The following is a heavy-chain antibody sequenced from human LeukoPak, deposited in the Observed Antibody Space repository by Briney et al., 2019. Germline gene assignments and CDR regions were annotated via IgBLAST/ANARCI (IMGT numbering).Heavy chain of an antibody. CDR3: AKDLGYDISTGYDSFRGYFDL. J-gene: IGHJ2*01. CDR1: GFTFSRFG. CDR2: ISYDGSDK. V-gene: IGHV3-30*18. Sequence: PGGSLRLSCAASGFTFSRFGMHWVRQAPGKGLEWVTIISYDGSDKHYADSVKGRFTISRDNSKNTLHLQMNSLRAEDTAVYYCAKDLGYDISTGYDSFRGYFDLWGRGTLVTVSS. D-gene: IGHD3-9*01.